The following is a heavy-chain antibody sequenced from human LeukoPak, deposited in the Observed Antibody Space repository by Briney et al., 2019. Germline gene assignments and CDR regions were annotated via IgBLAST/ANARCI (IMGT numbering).Heavy chain of an antibody. CDR1: GGSIISSDYH. Sequence: SETLSLTCTVSGGSIISSDYHWGWVRQPPGKGLEWIVTISYSGNTDYNPSLRSRVTISVDTSNNQFSLRLGSVTAADTAVYHCARHCCSGPAKRVFDIWGQGTMVTVSS. CDR3: ARHCCSGPAKRVFDI. D-gene: IGHD2-15*01. V-gene: IGHV4-39*01. CDR2: ISYSGNT. J-gene: IGHJ3*02.